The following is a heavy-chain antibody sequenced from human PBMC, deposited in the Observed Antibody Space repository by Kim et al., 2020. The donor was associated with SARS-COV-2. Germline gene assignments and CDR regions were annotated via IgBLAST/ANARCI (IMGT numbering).Heavy chain of an antibody. J-gene: IGHJ4*02. V-gene: IGHV3-30*18. Sequence: GGSLRLSCAASGFTFSSYGMHWVRQAPGKGLEWVAVISYDGSNKYYADSVKGRFTISRDNSKNTLYLQMNSLRAEDTAVYYCAKGRIVRRDLLLRSESYFFDYWGQGTLVTVSS. CDR2: ISYDGSNK. CDR1: GFTFSSYG. CDR3: AKGRIVRRDLLLRSESYFFDY. D-gene: IGHD3-10*01.